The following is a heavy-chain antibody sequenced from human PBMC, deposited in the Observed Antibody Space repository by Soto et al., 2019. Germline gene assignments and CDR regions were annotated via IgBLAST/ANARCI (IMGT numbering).Heavy chain of an antibody. Sequence: HPGGSLRLSCAASGFSLSPYWMHWVRQVPGRGLEWVARLSSDGFGAAYADSVKGRFFISRDIARNTLSLQMNSLRADDTAVCYCARDLGGPDYWGRGTSVTVSS. V-gene: IGHV3-74*03. CDR1: GFSLSPYW. CDR3: ARDLGGPDY. J-gene: IGHJ4*02. CDR2: LSSDGFGA. D-gene: IGHD3-16*01.